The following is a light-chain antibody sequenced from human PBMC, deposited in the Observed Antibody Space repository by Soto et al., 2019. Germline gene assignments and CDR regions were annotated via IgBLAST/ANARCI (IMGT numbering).Light chain of an antibody. Sequence: DIQMTQSPSTLSASVGDRVTITCRASQSISSWLAWYQQKPGKAPNLLFYDASSLESVVPSMFSGSGSGTDFTLTSSSLQPENFSTDCCVQSYITLISFGHGSRLKIK. CDR3: VQSYITLIS. V-gene: IGKV1-5*01. J-gene: IGKJ5*01. CDR2: DAS. CDR1: QSISSW.